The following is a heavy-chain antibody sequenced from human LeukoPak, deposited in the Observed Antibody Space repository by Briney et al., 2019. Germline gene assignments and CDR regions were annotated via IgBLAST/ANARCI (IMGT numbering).Heavy chain of an antibody. D-gene: IGHD6-19*01. CDR3: AKEADSSGWYHDY. CDR2: ISGSGGST. V-gene: IGHV3-23*01. J-gene: IGHJ4*02. Sequence: GGSLRLSCAASGFTFSNFAMSWVRQAPGKGLDWVSSISGSGGSTYYGDSVKGRFTISRDNSKDTLDLQMNSLRAEDTAVYYCAKEADSSGWYHDYWGQGTLVTVSS. CDR1: GFTFSNFA.